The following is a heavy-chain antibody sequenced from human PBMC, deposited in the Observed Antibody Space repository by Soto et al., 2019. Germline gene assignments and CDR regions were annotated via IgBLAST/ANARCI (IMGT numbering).Heavy chain of an antibody. CDR1: GYSFTSFD. CDR3: ARGYYYYYYVGDV. CDR2: MNPNSGDT. V-gene: IGHV1-8*01. Sequence: ASVKVSCKASGYSFTSFDINWVRQATGQGLEWMGWMNPNSGDTDYAQKFQGRVTMTRDTSIGTAYMELSSLRSDDTAVYYCARGYYYYYYVGDVWGKGTTVTVSS. J-gene: IGHJ6*04.